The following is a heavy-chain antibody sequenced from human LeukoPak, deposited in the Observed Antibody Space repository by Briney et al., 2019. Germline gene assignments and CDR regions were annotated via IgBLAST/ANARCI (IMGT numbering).Heavy chain of an antibody. D-gene: IGHD2-2*01. J-gene: IGHJ6*02. CDR3: ARNVVVVPAAEDYYYYGMDV. CDR2: IIPIFGTA. CDR1: GGTFSSYA. Sequence: SVKVSCKASGGTFSSYAISWVRQAPGQGLEWMGGIIPIFGTANYAQKFQGRVTITAVESTSTAYMELSSLRSEDTAVYYCARNVVVVPAAEDYYYYGMDVWGQGTMVTVSS. V-gene: IGHV1-69*01.